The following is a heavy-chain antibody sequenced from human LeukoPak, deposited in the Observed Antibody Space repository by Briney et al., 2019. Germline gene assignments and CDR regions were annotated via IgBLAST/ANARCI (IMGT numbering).Heavy chain of an antibody. CDR3: ARDQSDYYDSSGYQYYFDY. D-gene: IGHD3-22*01. Sequence: SVEVSCKASGGTFSSYAISWVRQAPGQGLEWMGRIIPILGIANYAQKFQGRVTITADKSTSTAYMELTSLRSEDTAVYYCARDQSDYYDSSGYQYYFDYWGQGTLVTVSS. J-gene: IGHJ4*02. V-gene: IGHV1-69*04. CDR1: GGTFSSYA. CDR2: IIPILGIA.